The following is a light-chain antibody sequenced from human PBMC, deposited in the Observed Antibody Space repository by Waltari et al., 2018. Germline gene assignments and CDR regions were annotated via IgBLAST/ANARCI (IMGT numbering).Light chain of an antibody. CDR3: QQSYSTPRT. CDR2: ATS. V-gene: IGKV1-39*01. Sequence: DIQMTQSPSSLSASVGDRVTNTCRASQSISRNLDWYQQKPGKAPKLLIYATSSLQGGVPSRFSGSGSGTDFTLTISSLQPEDFATYYCQQSYSTPRTFGQGTKVEIK. CDR1: QSISRN. J-gene: IGKJ1*01.